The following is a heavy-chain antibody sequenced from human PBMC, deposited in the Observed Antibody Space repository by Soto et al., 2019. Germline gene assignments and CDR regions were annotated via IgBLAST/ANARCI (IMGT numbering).Heavy chain of an antibody. D-gene: IGHD6-13*01. CDR3: ARDPIAAAGSFDY. V-gene: IGHV4-59*01. Sequence: SETLSLTCTVSGGYISSYYWSWIRQPPGKGLEWIGYIYYSGSTNYNPSLKSRVTISVDTSKNQFSLKLSSVTAADTAVYYCARDPIAAAGSFDYWGQGTLVTVSS. CDR2: IYYSGST. J-gene: IGHJ4*02. CDR1: GGYISSYY.